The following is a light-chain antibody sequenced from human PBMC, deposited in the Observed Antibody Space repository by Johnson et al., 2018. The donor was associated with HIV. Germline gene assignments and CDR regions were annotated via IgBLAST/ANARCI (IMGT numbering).Light chain of an antibody. J-gene: IGLJ1*01. CDR3: GTWDSSLRVGF. Sequence: QSVLTQPPSVSAAPGQKVTISCSGSSSNIGNNYVSWYQQLPGTAPKLIIYDNNKRPSGIPDRFSGSKSGTSATLGITGLQTGDEAEYYCGTWDSSLRVGFFGTGTKVTVL. V-gene: IGLV1-51*01. CDR1: SSNIGNNY. CDR2: DNN.